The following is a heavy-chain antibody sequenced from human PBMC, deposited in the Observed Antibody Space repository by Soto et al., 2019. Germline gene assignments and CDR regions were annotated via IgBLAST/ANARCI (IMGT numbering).Heavy chain of an antibody. D-gene: IGHD6-19*01. CDR3: ERECNNRIAVAGTFDY. J-gene: IGHJ4*02. Sequence: PGGSLRLSCAASGFTFSSYAMHWVRQAPGRGLEWVAVISYDGSNKYYADSVKGRFTISRDNSKDTLYLQMNSLRAEDTAVYYCERECNNRIAVAGTFDYCGQPNLVTVSS. V-gene: IGHV3-30-3*01. CDR1: GFTFSSYA. CDR2: ISYDGSNK.